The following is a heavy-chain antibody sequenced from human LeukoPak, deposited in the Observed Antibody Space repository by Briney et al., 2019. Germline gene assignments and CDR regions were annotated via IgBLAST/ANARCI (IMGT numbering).Heavy chain of an antibody. J-gene: IGHJ3*02. CDR2: IWYDGSNK. CDR3: ARAEGYYDSSGNDAFDI. Sequence: PGGSLRLPCAASGFTFSSYGMHWVRQAPGKGLEWVAVIWYDGSNKYYADSVKGRFTISRDNSKNTLYLQMNSLRAEDTAVYYCARAEGYYDSSGNDAFDIWGQGTMVTVSS. V-gene: IGHV3-33*01. D-gene: IGHD3-22*01. CDR1: GFTFSSYG.